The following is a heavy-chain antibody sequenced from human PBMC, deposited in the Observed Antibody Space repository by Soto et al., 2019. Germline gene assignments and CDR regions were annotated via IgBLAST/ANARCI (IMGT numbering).Heavy chain of an antibody. V-gene: IGHV1-69*13. CDR2: IIPIFGTA. CDR3: ARDRVVMSAFDI. CDR1: GGTFSSYA. D-gene: IGHD2-15*01. Sequence: SVKVSCKASGGTFSSYAISWVRQAPGQGLEWMGGIIPIFGTANYAQKFQGRVTITADESTSTAYMELSSLRSEDTAVYYCARDRVVMSAFDIWGQGAMVTVSS. J-gene: IGHJ3*02.